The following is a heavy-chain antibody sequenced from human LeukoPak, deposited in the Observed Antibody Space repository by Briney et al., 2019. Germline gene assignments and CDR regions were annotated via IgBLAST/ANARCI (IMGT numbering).Heavy chain of an antibody. V-gene: IGHV3-7*01. Sequence: GGSLRLSCADSGFTFSYYWMSWVRQAPGKGLEWVANMNQDGSEKYYVDSVKGRFTISRENAKNSLYLQMNSPRAEDTAVYYCARESHATFDYWGQGTLVIVSS. J-gene: IGHJ4*02. CDR2: MNQDGSEK. CDR3: ARESHATFDY. D-gene: IGHD1-26*01. CDR1: GFTFSYYW.